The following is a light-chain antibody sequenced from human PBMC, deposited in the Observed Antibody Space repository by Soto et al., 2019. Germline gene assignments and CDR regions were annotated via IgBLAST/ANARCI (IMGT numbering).Light chain of an antibody. CDR3: QEAYSALT. CDR1: RSISKY. Sequence: DIQMTQSPSSLSASVGDRVTITCRASRSISKYLNWYQHKPGKAPKLLISAASTLQNGVPARFSGSGSGTDFTLTVSSLQPEDFATYYCQEAYSALTFGPGTNVDF. CDR2: AAS. J-gene: IGKJ3*01. V-gene: IGKV1-39*01.